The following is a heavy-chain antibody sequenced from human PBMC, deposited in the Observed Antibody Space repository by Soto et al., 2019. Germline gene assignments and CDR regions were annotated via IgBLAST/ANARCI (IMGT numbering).Heavy chain of an antibody. Sequence: QVQLVESGGGLVTPGGSLRLSCAASGFTSSDHYMSWIRQAPGKGLEYISYISSSGSIIFNADSVRGRFTISMDNAKNSLYLQMNSLRAEDTAVYYCARDRSGSWYGRGYHYYGMDVWGQGTTVTVSS. D-gene: IGHD6-13*01. CDR1: GFTSSDHY. CDR2: ISSSGSII. J-gene: IGHJ6*02. CDR3: ARDRSGSWYGRGYHYYGMDV. V-gene: IGHV3-11*01.